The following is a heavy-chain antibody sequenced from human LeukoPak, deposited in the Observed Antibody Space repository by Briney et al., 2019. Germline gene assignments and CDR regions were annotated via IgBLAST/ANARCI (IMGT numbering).Heavy chain of an antibody. J-gene: IGHJ5*02. CDR2: MSVYNGDT. V-gene: IGHV1-18*01. Sequence: ASVKVSCKASGYIFTSYGISWVRQAPGQGLEWVGWMSVYNGDTNYAQHLQDRVTMTTDTSTSTAFMELRTLRSDDTAAYYCAREGFHLALDLWGQGTLVTVSS. CDR3: AREGFHLALDL. CDR1: GYIFTSYG.